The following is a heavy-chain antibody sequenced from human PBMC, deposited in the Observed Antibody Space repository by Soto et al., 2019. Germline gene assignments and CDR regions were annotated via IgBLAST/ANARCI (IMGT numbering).Heavy chain of an antibody. Sequence: ESGGGVVQPGRSLRLSCAASGFTFSSYGMHWVRQAPGKGLEWVAVISYDGSNKYYADSVKGRFTISRDNSKNTLYLQMNSLRAEDTAVYYCAKEIDSSGWLYYYYYYGMDVWGQGTTVTVSS. J-gene: IGHJ6*02. V-gene: IGHV3-30*18. CDR3: AKEIDSSGWLYYYYYYGMDV. D-gene: IGHD6-19*01. CDR2: ISYDGSNK. CDR1: GFTFSSYG.